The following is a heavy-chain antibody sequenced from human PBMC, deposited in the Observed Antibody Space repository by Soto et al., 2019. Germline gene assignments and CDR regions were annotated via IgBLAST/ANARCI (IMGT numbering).Heavy chain of an antibody. CDR3: ARGTSSSWYYYYYGMDV. J-gene: IGHJ6*02. D-gene: IGHD6-13*01. V-gene: IGHV3-13*01. CDR2: IGTAGDT. CDR1: GFTFSSYD. Sequence: EVQLVESGGGLVQPGGSLRLSCAASGFTFSSYDMHWVRQATGKGLEWVSAIGTAGDTYYPGSVKGRFTISRENAKNSLYLQTNSLRAGDTAVYYCARGTSSSWYYYYYGMDVWGQGTTVTVSS.